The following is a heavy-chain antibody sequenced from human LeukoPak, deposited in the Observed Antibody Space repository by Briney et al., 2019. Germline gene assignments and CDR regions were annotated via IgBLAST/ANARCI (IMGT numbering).Heavy chain of an antibody. CDR2: IIPIFGTA. CDR1: GFTFSSYA. D-gene: IGHD5-18*01. Sequence: GGSLRLSCAASGFTFSSYAISWVRQAPGQGLEWMGGIIPIFGTANYAQKFQGRVTITADESTSTAYMELSSLRSEDTAVYYCARDNLGYSSWDAFDIWGQGTMVTVSS. V-gene: IGHV1-69*01. J-gene: IGHJ3*02. CDR3: ARDNLGYSSWDAFDI.